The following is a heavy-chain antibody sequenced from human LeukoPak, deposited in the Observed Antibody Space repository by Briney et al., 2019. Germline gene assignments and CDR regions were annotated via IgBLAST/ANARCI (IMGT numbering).Heavy chain of an antibody. CDR3: AREEGVGDIVVVPAAGYNWFDP. D-gene: IGHD2-2*01. Sequence: PSGTLSLTCTVSGGSISSSSYYWGWIRQPPGKGLEWIGSIYYSGSTYYNPSLKSRVTISVDTSKNQFSPKLSSVTAADTAVYYCAREEGVGDIVVVPAAGYNWFDPWGQGTLVTVSS. V-gene: IGHV4-39*07. CDR2: IYYSGST. CDR1: GGSISSSSYY. J-gene: IGHJ5*02.